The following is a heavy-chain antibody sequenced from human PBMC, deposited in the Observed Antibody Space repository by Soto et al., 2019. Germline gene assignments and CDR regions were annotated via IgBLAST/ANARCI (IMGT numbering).Heavy chain of an antibody. CDR1: ENTITKLS. D-gene: IGHD3-3*01. V-gene: IGHV1-24*01. Sequence: SGNFSCYLSENTITKLSMHWDRQAPGKGLEWMGGFDPEDGETIYAQKFQGRVTMTEDTSTDTAYMELSSLRSEDTAVYYCATPRGFWSGYYPPVAVAGGFDPWGQGTLVTVSS. J-gene: IGHJ5*02. CDR3: ATPRGFWSGYYPPVAVAGGFDP. CDR2: FDPEDGET.